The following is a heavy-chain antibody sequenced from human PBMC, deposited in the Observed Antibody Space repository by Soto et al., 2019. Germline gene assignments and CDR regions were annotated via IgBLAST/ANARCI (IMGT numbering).Heavy chain of an antibody. CDR2: ISYDGSNK. CDR3: ARDGRIMITFGGVIAPYYFDY. J-gene: IGHJ4*02. Sequence: LSLTCSVSGYSINRGYYWGWIRQAPGKGLEWVAVISYDGSNKYYADSVKGRFTISRDNSKNTLYLQMNSLRAEDTAVYYCARDGRIMITFGGVIAPYYFDYWGQGTLVTVSS. CDR1: GYSINRGYY. V-gene: IGHV3-30-3*01. D-gene: IGHD3-16*02.